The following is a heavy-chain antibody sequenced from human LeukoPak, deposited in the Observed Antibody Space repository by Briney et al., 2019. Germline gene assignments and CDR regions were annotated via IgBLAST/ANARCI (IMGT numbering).Heavy chain of an antibody. CDR3: ATQYDFWSGYYYYYGMDV. V-gene: IGHV4-34*01. J-gene: IGHJ6*02. CDR2: FNHSGST. D-gene: IGHD3-3*01. CDR1: GGSFSGYY. Sequence: SETLSLTCAVYGGSFSGYYWSWIRQPPGKGLEWIGEFNHSGSTNYNPSLKSRVTISVDTSKNQFSLKLSSVTAADTAVYYCATQYDFWSGYYYYYGMDVWGQGTTVTVSS.